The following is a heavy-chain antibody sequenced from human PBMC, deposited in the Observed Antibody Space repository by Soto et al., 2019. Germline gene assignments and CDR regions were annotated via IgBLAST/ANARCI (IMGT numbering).Heavy chain of an antibody. J-gene: IGHJ4*02. V-gene: IGHV1-18*01. CDR3: ARDGHRSMIVVVTLDY. CDR1: GYTFTSYG. Sequence: GASVKVSCKASGYTFTSYGISWVRQAPGQGLEWMVWISAYNGNTNYAQKLQGRVTMTTDTSTSTAYMELRSLRSDDTAVYYCARDGHRSMIVVVTLDYWGQGTLVTVSS. D-gene: IGHD3-22*01. CDR2: ISAYNGNT.